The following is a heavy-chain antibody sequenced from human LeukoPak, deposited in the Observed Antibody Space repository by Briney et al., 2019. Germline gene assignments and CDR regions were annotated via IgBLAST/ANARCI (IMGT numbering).Heavy chain of an antibody. D-gene: IGHD3-22*01. CDR1: GLTLSDYW. CDR3: ARDLLYYDSSGGDY. V-gene: IGHV3-74*01. J-gene: IGHJ4*02. Sequence: GGSPRLSCTASGLTLSDYWMHWVRQVPGKGLLWVSRLNNDGKRTDYADSVKGRFTISRDNAKNSLYLQMNSLRAEDTAVYYCARDLLYYDSSGGDYWGQGTLVTVSS. CDR2: LNNDGKRT.